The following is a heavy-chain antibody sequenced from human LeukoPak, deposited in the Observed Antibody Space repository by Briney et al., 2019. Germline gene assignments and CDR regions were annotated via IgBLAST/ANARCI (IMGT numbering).Heavy chain of an antibody. CDR2: IYRGGNT. CDR3: ARVGSYSSASLGIDY. D-gene: IGHD6-6*01. J-gene: IGHJ4*02. CDR1: GFIVSTNH. V-gene: IGHV3-66*01. Sequence: GGSLRLSCAASGFIVSTNHMSWGRQAPGKGLEWVSFIYRGGNTYYADSVKGRFSISRDDSKNMVYLQLNSLRAEDTAVYYCARVGSYSSASLGIDYWGQGTLVTVSS.